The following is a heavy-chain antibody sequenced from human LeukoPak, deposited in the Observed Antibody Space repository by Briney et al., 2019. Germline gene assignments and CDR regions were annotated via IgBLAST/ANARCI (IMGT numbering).Heavy chain of an antibody. J-gene: IGHJ4*02. Sequence: GGSLRLSCAASGFTFSSYTVSWVRQAPGKGLEWVSAISGSGGSTYYADSVKGRFTISRDNSKNTLYLQMNSLRAEDTAVYYCAKSTSPYEFDYWGQGTLVTVSS. V-gene: IGHV3-23*01. CDR3: AKSTSPYEFDY. CDR1: GFTFSSYT. D-gene: IGHD3-16*01. CDR2: ISGSGGST.